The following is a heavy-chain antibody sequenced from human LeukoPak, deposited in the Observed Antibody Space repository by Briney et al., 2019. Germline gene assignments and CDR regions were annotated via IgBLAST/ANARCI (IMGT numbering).Heavy chain of an antibody. J-gene: IGHJ4*02. CDR1: GYTFRNYW. V-gene: IGHV5-51*01. CDR3: ARLGYGHGQGDY. D-gene: IGHD2-2*03. CDR2: IYPGDFNT. Sequence: GESLKISCKASGYTFRNYWIGWVRQLRGKGLEWMGIIYPGDFNTRYSPSFQGQVTISVDKSINAASLQWNSLKASDTAIYYCARLGYGHGQGDYWGQGTLVTVSS.